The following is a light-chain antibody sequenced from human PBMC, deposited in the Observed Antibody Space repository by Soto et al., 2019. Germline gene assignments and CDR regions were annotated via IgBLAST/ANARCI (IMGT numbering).Light chain of an antibody. V-gene: IGKV3-20*01. CDR3: QQDSDSVLT. J-gene: IGKJ4*01. CDR1: QTLTSNY. CDR2: GAA. Sequence: EIVLTQSPATLSLSPGERATLSCRASQTLTSNYLAWYQQKPGQAPRLLIHGAASRATGIPDRFSGSGSGTDFTLTISRLEPEDFAVYYCQQDSDSVLTFGGGTKVEIK.